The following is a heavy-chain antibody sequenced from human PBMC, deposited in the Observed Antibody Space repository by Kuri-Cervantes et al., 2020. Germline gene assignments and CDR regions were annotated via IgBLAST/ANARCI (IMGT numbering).Heavy chain of an antibody. D-gene: IGHD1-26*01. CDR1: GFTVSSNY. CDR3: VRVVGGSYSGNWFDP. J-gene: IGHJ5*02. CDR2: IYSGGST. Sequence: GESLKISCAASGFTVSSNYMSWVRQAPGKGLEWVSVIYSGGSTYYADSVKGRFTISRDNSKNTLYLQMNSLRDEDTAVYYCVRVVGGSYSGNWFDPWGQGTLVTVSS. V-gene: IGHV3-53*01.